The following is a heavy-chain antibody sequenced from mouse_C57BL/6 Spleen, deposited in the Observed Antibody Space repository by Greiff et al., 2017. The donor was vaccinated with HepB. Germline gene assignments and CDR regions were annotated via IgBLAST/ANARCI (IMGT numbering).Heavy chain of an antibody. CDR1: GEEFKDDH. J-gene: IGHJ4*01. CDR2: RTPNNGGT. CDR3: ARERGNYYENYAMDY. Sequence: EGKKQQEGQEREKKGEEGKREGKEEGEEFKDDHRSRGKKSHGKSGGPIGERTPNNGGTSYNQKFKGKATLTVNKSSSTAYMELRSLTSEDSAVYYCARERGNYYENYAMDYWGQGTSVTVSS. D-gene: IGHD1-1*01. V-gene: IGHV1-22*01.